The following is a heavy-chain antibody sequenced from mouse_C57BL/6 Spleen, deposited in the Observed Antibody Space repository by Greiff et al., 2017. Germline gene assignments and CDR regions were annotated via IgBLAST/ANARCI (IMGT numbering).Heavy chain of an antibody. D-gene: IGHD1-1*01. CDR1: GYTFTSYW. V-gene: IGHV1-52*01. CDR2: IDPSDSET. Sequence: QVQLQQPGAELVRPGSSVKLSCKASGYTFTSYWMHWVKQRPIQGLEWIGNIDPSDSETHYNQKIKDKATLTVDKSSSTAYMQLSRLTSEDSAVYYGARFTTVVATKAMDYWGQGTSVTVSS. CDR3: ARFTTVVATKAMDY. J-gene: IGHJ4*01.